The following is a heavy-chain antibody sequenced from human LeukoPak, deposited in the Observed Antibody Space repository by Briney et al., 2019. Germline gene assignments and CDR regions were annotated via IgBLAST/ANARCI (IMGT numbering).Heavy chain of an antibody. CDR1: GFTVSSNY. D-gene: IGHD1-26*01. CDR3: ACSRYSKLRGDY. Sequence: GGSLRLSCAASGFTVSSNYMSWVRQAPGKGLEWVSIIYSGGSTYYADSVKGRFTISRDNSKNTLYLQMNSLRAEDTAVYYCACSRYSKLRGDYWGQGTLVTVSS. V-gene: IGHV3-53*01. J-gene: IGHJ4*02. CDR2: IYSGGST.